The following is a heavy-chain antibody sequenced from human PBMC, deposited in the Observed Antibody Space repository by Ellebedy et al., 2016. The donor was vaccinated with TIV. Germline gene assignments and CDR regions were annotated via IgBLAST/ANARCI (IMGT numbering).Heavy chain of an antibody. V-gene: IGHV3-11*06. CDR1: GFTFSDYY. J-gene: IGHJ4*02. CDR3: ARNEYEDVWGSYHHDY. CDR2: ISSRSSYS. D-gene: IGHD3-16*02. Sequence: GESLKISCAASGFTFSDYYMSWIRQAPGKGLEWVSYISSRSSYSNYTDSVKGRFTISRDNAKNSLYLQMNSLRAEDTAVYYCARNEYEDVWGSYHHDYWGQGALVTVSS.